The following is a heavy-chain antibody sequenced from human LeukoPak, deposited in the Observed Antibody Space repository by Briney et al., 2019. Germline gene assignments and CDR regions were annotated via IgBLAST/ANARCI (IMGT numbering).Heavy chain of an antibody. D-gene: IGHD2-21*02. CDR1: GFTFEDYT. V-gene: IGHV3-43*01. Sequence: GGSLRLSCAASGFTFEDYTMHWVRHAPRKGLEWVSLISWDGGSTYYADSVKGRFTISRDNSKNSLYLQMNSLRTEDTALYYCAKDNSGDGDCCHDYWGQGTLVTVSS. CDR2: ISWDGGST. CDR3: AKDNSGDGDCCHDY. J-gene: IGHJ4*02.